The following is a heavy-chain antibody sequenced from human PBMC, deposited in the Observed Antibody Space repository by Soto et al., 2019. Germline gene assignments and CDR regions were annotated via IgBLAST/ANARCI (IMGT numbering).Heavy chain of an antibody. CDR2: INHSGST. CDR1: GGSFSGYY. D-gene: IGHD3-10*01. J-gene: IGHJ5*02. CDR3: ARAVSYYYGSGSYINWFDP. V-gene: IGHV4-34*01. Sequence: SETLSLTCAVYGGSFSGYYWSWIRQPPGKGLEWIGEINHSGSTNYNPSLKSRVTISVDTSKNQFSLKLSSVTAADTAVYYCARAVSYYYGSGSYINWFDPWGQGTLVTVSS.